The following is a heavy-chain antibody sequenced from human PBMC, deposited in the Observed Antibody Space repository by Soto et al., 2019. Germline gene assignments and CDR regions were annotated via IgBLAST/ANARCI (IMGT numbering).Heavy chain of an antibody. J-gene: IGHJ6*02. V-gene: IGHV1-2*04. CDR1: GYTFTGYY. D-gene: IGHD3-9*01. Sequence: ASVNVSCKSSGYTFTGYYIHWVRRAPGQGLECMGWINPNSGGTYYVQKFQGCVTMTRDTSISTAYMELSRLRSDDTAVYYCARDFSPTQSDVLTGYRIYYYYGMDVWGQGTTVTVSS. CDR2: INPNSGGT. CDR3: ARDFSPTQSDVLTGYRIYYYYGMDV.